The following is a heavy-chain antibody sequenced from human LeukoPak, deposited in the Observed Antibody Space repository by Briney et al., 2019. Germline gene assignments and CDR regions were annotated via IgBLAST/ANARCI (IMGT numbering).Heavy chain of an antibody. CDR3: AREVIRGLMDV. J-gene: IGHJ6*02. Sequence: GESLKISCKGYGYSFTTYWIGWVRQMPGKGLEWMGIIYPGDFDTRYSPSLQGRVTMTTDTSTSTAYMELRSLRPDDTAVYYCAREVIRGLMDVWGQGTTVTVSS. D-gene: IGHD3-10*01. V-gene: IGHV5-51*01. CDR1: GYSFTTYW. CDR2: IYPGDFDT.